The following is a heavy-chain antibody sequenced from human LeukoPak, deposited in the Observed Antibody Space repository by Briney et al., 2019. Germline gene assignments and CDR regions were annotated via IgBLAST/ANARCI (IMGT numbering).Heavy chain of an antibody. Sequence: PGGSLRLSCAASGFTFSDSTMRWVRQASGKGLEWVGRIKSKPNSYATAYAASVKGRFTISRDDSKNTAYLQKNSLKTEDTAVYYCTAYGDSDYWGQGTLVTVSS. D-gene: IGHD4-17*01. V-gene: IGHV3-73*01. CDR2: IKSKPNSYAT. CDR3: TAYGDSDY. CDR1: GFTFSDST. J-gene: IGHJ4*02.